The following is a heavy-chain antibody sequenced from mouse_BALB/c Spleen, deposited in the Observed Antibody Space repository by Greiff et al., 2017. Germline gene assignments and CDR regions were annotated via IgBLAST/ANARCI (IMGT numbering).Heavy chain of an antibody. CDR3: TRGEYGNTYYYAMDY. D-gene: IGHD2-10*02. V-gene: IGHV1S81*02. CDR2: INPSNGGT. CDR1: GYTFTSYY. J-gene: IGHJ4*01. Sequence: QVQLKESGAELVKPGASVKLSCKASGYTFTSYYMYWVKQRPGQGLEWIGEINPSNGGTNFNEKFKSKATLTVDKSSSTAYMQLSSLTSEDSAVYYCTRGEYGNTYYYAMDYWGQGTSVTVSA.